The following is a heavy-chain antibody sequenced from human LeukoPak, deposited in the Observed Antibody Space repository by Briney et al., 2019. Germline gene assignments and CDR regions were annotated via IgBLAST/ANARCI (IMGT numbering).Heavy chain of an antibody. CDR1: GGSISSHY. V-gene: IGHV4-59*11. D-gene: IGHD6-13*01. J-gene: IGHJ3*02. Sequence: SETLSLTCTVSGGSISSHYWSWIRQPPGKGLEWIGYIYYSGSTNYNPSLESRVTISVDTSKNQFSLKLSSVTAADTAVYYCARLAAHDAFDIWGQGTMVTVSS. CDR2: IYYSGST. CDR3: ARLAAHDAFDI.